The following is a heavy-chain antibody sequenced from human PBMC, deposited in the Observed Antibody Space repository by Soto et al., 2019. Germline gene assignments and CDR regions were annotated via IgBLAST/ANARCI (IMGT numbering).Heavy chain of an antibody. V-gene: IGHV4-59*01. D-gene: IGHD2-15*01. CDR3: ATGPTLRNWFDP. CDR1: GGSISSYY. CDR2: IYYSGST. Sequence: SETLSLTCTVSGGSISSYYWSWIRQPPGKGLEWIGYIYYSGSTNYNPSLKSRVTISVDTSKNQFSLKLSSVTAADTAVYYCATGPTLRNWFDPWGQGTLVTVSS. J-gene: IGHJ5*02.